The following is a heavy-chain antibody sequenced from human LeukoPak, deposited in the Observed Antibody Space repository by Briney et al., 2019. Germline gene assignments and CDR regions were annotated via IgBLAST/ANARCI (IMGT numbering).Heavy chain of an antibody. CDR3: AYGSSSGWYDEDYYYGMDV. V-gene: IGHV6-1*01. J-gene: IGHJ6*02. CDR1: GDSVSSNSAA. CDR2: TYYGSKWYN. Sequence: SQTLSLTCAISGDSVSSNSAAWNWIRQSPSRGLEWLGRTYYGSKWYNDYAVSVKSRITINPDTSKNQFSLQLNSVTPEDTAVYYCAYGSSSGWYDEDYYYGMDVWGQGTTVTVSS. D-gene: IGHD6-19*01.